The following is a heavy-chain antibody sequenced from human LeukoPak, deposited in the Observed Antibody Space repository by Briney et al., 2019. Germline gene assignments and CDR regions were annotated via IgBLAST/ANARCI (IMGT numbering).Heavy chain of an antibody. CDR1: GFTFSSHA. CDR2: ISYDGSDK. D-gene: IGHD3-10*01. V-gene: IGHV3-30-3*01. CDR3: ARDPFESYYLSGSQPHWFDP. Sequence: GGSLRLSCAASGFTFSSHAIYWVRQTPGRGLEWVAVISYDGSDKSCADSVRGRFTISRDNSNNTLYLQMSSLRPEDTAVYYCARDPFESYYLSGSQPHWFDPWGQGTLVTVSS. J-gene: IGHJ5*02.